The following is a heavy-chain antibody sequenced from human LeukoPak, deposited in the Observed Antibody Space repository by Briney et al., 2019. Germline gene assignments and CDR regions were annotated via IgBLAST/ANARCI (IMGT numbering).Heavy chain of an antibody. D-gene: IGHD3-22*01. CDR2: INAGNGNT. CDR3: ARDHSDYYDSSGYDY. Sequence: ASVRVSCKASGYTFTSYAMHWVRQAPGQRLEWMGWINAGNGNTKYSQKFQGRVTITRDTSASTAYMELSSLRSEDTAVYYCARDHSDYYDSSGYDYWGQGTLVTVSS. V-gene: IGHV1-3*01. J-gene: IGHJ4*02. CDR1: GYTFTSYA.